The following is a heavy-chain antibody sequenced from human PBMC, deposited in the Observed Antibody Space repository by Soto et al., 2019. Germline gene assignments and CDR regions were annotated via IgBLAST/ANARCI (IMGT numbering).Heavy chain of an antibody. CDR3: ARTPGTVNCSGGICPDPNYGDYGDYFDY. V-gene: IGHV3-21*01. Sequence: GGSLRLSCAASGFTFSSYSMNWVRQAPGKGLEWVSSISSSSSYIYYADSVKGRFTISRDNAKNSLYLQMNSLRAEDTAVYYCARTPGTVNCSGGICPDPNYGDYGDYFDYWGQGTLVTVSS. J-gene: IGHJ4*02. CDR1: GFTFSSYS. CDR2: ISSSSSYI. D-gene: IGHD2-15*01.